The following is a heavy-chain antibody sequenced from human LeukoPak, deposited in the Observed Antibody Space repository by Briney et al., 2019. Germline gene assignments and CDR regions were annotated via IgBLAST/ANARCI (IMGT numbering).Heavy chain of an antibody. CDR2: IYSGGST. CDR1: GFTVSSNY. CDR3: ASAGGARRYFDY. D-gene: IGHD3-10*01. V-gene: IGHV3-53*01. Sequence: GGSLRLSCAASGFTVSSNYMSWVRQAPGKGLEWVSVIYSGGSTYYADSVKGRFTSSIDNSKNPLYLHMNSLRAEDTAVYYCASAGGARRYFDYWGQGTLVTVSS. J-gene: IGHJ4*02.